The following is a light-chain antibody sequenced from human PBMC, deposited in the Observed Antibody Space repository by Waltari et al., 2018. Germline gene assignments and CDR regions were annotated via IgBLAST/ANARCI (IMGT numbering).Light chain of an antibody. CDR1: SNDVGGFNY. Sequence: QSALTQPPSASGSPGQSVTISCTGTSNDVGGFNYVSWYQQHPGKAPNVMIYEVSRRPSGVPDRFSGSKSGHTASLTVSGLQAEDEAEYYCSSYAGSTVVFGGGTKLTVL. V-gene: IGLV2-8*01. CDR3: SSYAGSTVV. J-gene: IGLJ2*01. CDR2: EVS.